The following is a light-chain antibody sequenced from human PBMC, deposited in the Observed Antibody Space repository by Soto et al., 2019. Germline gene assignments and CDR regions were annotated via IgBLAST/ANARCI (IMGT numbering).Light chain of an antibody. CDR2: VGTGGIVG. Sequence: QAVLTQPPSASASLGASVTLTCTLSSGYSNYKVDWYQQRPGKGPRFVMRVGTGGIVGSKGDGIPDRFSVLGSGLNRYLTIKNIQEEDESDYHCGADHGSGRKGVVFGGGTKLTVL. V-gene: IGLV9-49*01. J-gene: IGLJ2*01. CDR3: GADHGSGRKGVV. CDR1: SGYSNYK.